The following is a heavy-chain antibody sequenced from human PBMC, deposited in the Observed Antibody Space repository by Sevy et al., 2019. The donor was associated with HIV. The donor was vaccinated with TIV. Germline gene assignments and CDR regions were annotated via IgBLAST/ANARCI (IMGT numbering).Heavy chain of an antibody. CDR3: ARLPTGLQSFNYLLSTYFDS. D-gene: IGHD4-4*01. CDR1: GFNFNNHW. CDR2: IKQDGSEK. Sequence: GGSLRLSCAASGFNFNNHWMSWVRQAPEKGLEWVANIKQDGSEKYYVDSLKGRFTISSDNANNSLSLQIDGLRAEDMAVYYCARLPTGLQSFNYLLSTYFDSWGQGTLVTVSS. V-gene: IGHV3-7*01. J-gene: IGHJ4*02.